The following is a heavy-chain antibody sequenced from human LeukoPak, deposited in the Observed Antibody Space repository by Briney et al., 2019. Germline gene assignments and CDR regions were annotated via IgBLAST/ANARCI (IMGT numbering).Heavy chain of an antibody. V-gene: IGHV3-53*01. D-gene: IGHD6-19*01. CDR1: GFTVSSNY. Sequence: GGSLRLSCAASGFTVSSNYMSWVRQAPGKGLEGVSVIYSGGSTYYADSVKGRFTISRDNSKNTLFLQMNSLRAEDTAVYYCAKEFSGGWSFDYWGQGTLVTVSS. CDR2: IYSGGST. CDR3: AKEFSGGWSFDY. J-gene: IGHJ4*02.